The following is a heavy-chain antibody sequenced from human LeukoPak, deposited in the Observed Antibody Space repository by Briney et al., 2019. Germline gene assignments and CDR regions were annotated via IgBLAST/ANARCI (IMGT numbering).Heavy chain of an antibody. J-gene: IGHJ4*02. D-gene: IGHD3-10*01. Sequence: GGSLRLSCAASGFTFSSYAMHWVRQAPGKGLEWVAVISYDGSNKYYADSVKGRFTISRDNSKNTLYLQMNSLRAEDTAVYYCARDYLLWFGELSLFFDHWGQGTLVTVSS. CDR3: ARDYLLWFGELSLFFDH. CDR1: GFTFSSYA. V-gene: IGHV3-30-3*01. CDR2: ISYDGSNK.